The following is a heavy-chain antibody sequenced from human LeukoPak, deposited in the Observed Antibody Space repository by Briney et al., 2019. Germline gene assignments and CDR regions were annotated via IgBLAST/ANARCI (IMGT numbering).Heavy chain of an antibody. J-gene: IGHJ6*04. CDR2: ISSSGSTI. Sequence: GGSLRLSCAASGFTFSSYEMNWVRQAPGKGLEWVSYISSSGSTIYYADSVKGRFTISRDNAKNSLYLQMNSLRAEDTAVYYCAELGIAMIGGVWGKGTSVTISS. V-gene: IGHV3-48*03. CDR1: GFTFSSYE. CDR3: AELGIAMIGGV. D-gene: IGHD3-10*02.